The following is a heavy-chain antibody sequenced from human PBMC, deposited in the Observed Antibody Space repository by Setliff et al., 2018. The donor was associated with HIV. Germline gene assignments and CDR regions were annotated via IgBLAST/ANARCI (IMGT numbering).Heavy chain of an antibody. D-gene: IGHD5-12*01. CDR3: ARDRRDGLYYHGMDV. J-gene: IGHJ6*02. CDR1: GFSFTRYY. CDR2: THPSGGSP. Sequence: ASVKVSCKASGFSFTRYYMHWVRQAPGQGLEWMGITHPSGGSPNYAQKFQGRVTMTRDMSTSTVYMELSSLRSEDTAVYYCARDRRDGLYYHGMDVWGQGTTVTVS. V-gene: IGHV1-46*01.